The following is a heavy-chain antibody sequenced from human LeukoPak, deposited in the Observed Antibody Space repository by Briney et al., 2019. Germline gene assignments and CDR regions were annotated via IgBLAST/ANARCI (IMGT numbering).Heavy chain of an antibody. V-gene: IGHV3-23*01. J-gene: IGHJ4*02. CDR1: GFTLSSHA. CDR3: AQDYSGYDLSAGY. CDR2: ISGSGRST. Sequence: PGWSLRLSCAASGFTLSSHAMSWVRQAPGKGLEWVSVISGSGRSTYYADSVKGRFTISRDNSKDTLYLQMNSLRAEDTALYYCAQDYSGYDLSAGYWGQGTLVTVSS. D-gene: IGHD5-12*01.